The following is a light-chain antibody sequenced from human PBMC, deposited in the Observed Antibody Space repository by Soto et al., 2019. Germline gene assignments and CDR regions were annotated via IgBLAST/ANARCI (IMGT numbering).Light chain of an antibody. V-gene: IGKV1-13*02. J-gene: IGKJ4*01. Sequence: AIQLTQSPSSLSASVGDRVTITCRASQGISXALAWYQQKPGKAPKLLIYDASSLESGVPSRFSGSGSGTDFTLTISSLQPXXFATYXXQXXXSYPLTXXGGTKVEIK. CDR3: QXXXSYPLT. CDR2: DAS. CDR1: QGISXA.